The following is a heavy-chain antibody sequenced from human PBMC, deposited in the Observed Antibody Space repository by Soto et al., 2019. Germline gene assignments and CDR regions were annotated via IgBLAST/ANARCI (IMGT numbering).Heavy chain of an antibody. CDR3: ARWVEVSLDYFDS. D-gene: IGHD6-6*01. CDR2: MHHSGRT. V-gene: IGHV4-31*11. Sequence: TLSLTCAVSGAYMRNDYYYWSWVRQKPGKDLEWIGHMHHSGRTHYNPSLKSRVAVSVDTSKNQFSLYLNSVTAADTAVYYCARWVEVSLDYFDSWGQGIPVTVSS. CDR1: GAYMRNDYYY. J-gene: IGHJ4*02.